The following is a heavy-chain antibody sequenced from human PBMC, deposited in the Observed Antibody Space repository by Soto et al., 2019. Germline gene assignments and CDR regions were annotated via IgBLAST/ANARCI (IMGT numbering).Heavy chain of an antibody. CDR1: GFSFSSYG. J-gene: IGHJ4*02. D-gene: IGHD2-21*01. CDR2: ISYDGSTI. V-gene: IGHV3-33*05. CDR3: AKGCLCVGNCFYIDH. Sequence: ESGGGVVQPGRSLRLCCAASGFSFSSYGMHWVRQAPGKGLEWVAIISYDGSTIYYEDSVKGRFTISRDNSKNTLYLQMNSLRTEDTAVYYCAKGCLCVGNCFYIDHWGQGTLVTVSS.